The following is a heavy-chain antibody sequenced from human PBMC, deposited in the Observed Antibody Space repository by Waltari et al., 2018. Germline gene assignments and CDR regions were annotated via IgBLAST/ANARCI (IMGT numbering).Heavy chain of an antibody. J-gene: IGHJ6*03. CDR1: GYSISSGYY. V-gene: IGHV4-38-2*01. D-gene: IGHD3-22*01. CDR3: ARVGYYDSSGNSVYMDV. CDR2: IYHSGSN. Sequence: QVQLQESGPGLVKPSETLSLTCAVSGYSISSGYYWGWIRQPPGKGLEWIGSIYHSGSNYYNPARKSRVTRSVDTSKNQFSLKLSSVTAADTAVYYCARVGYYDSSGNSVYMDVWGKGTTVTVSS.